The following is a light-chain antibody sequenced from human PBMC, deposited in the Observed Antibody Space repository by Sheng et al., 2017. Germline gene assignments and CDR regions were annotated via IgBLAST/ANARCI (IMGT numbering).Light chain of an antibody. J-gene: IGKJ5*01. V-gene: IGKV3-20*01. Sequence: EIVMTQSPATLSMSPGERATLSCRASRSVSINLSWYQQKPGQAPRLLINGAFSRATGIPDRFSGSGSGTDFTLTITRLEPEDFAVYYCQLYDISPPITFGQGTRLDIK. CDR2: GAF. CDR1: RSVSIN. CDR3: QLYDISPPIT.